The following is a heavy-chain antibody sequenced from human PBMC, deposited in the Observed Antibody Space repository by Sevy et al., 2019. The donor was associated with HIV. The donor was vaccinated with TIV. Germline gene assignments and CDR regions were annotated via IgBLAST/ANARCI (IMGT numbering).Heavy chain of an antibody. V-gene: IGHV3-66*01. CDR2: IYSDGST. D-gene: IGHD5-18*01. Sequence: GGSLRLSCAASGFTVSSNYMNWVRQAPGRGLEWVSVIYSDGSTYHADSVKGRFTISRDNSKNTLYLQMNSLRVEDTAVYYCARGKSGYGYGLDYWGQGTLVTVSP. J-gene: IGHJ4*02. CDR3: ARGKSGYGYGLDY. CDR1: GFTVSSNY.